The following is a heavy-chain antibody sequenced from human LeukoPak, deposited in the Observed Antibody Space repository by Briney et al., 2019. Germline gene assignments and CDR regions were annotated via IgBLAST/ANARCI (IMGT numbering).Heavy chain of an antibody. CDR2: IYYSGST. Sequence: PSETLSLTCTVDGGSISSYYWSWIRQPPGKGLEWIGYIYYSGSTNYNPSLKSRVTISVDTSKNQFSLKLSSVTAADTAVYYWARVQSSSYFDYWGQGTLVTVSS. J-gene: IGHJ4*02. CDR1: GGSISSYY. V-gene: IGHV4-59*01. CDR3: ARVQSSSYFDY. D-gene: IGHD6-6*01.